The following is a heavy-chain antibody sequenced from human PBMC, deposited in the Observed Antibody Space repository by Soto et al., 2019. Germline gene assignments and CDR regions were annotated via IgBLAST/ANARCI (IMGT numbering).Heavy chain of an antibody. J-gene: IGHJ3*02. CDR2: INWNGGST. D-gene: IGHD3-22*01. CDR3: ARGSIVLAVGGALDI. V-gene: IGHV3-20*04. Sequence: EVQLVESGGGVVRPGGSLRLSCAASGFTFDDYSMSWVRQAPGKGLEWVSGINWNGGSTGYADSVKGRFIISRDNAKTSLYLQMNSLSAEDTALYYCARGSIVLAVGGALDIWGQGTMVTVSS. CDR1: GFTFDDYS.